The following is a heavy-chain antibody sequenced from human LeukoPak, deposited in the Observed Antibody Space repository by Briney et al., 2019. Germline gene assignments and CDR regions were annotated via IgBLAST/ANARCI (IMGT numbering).Heavy chain of an antibody. D-gene: IGHD6-13*01. J-gene: IGHJ6*04. Sequence: PSETLSLTCTVSGYSIRSGYYWNWIRQPPGKGLEWIGYIYYTGSTNYNPSLKSRVTMSVDTSRNQFFLRLSSVTAADTAVYYCARSYSSSRFIMDVWGKGTTVTVSS. CDR3: ARSYSSSRFIMDV. V-gene: IGHV4-59*12. CDR1: GYSIRSGYY. CDR2: IYYTGST.